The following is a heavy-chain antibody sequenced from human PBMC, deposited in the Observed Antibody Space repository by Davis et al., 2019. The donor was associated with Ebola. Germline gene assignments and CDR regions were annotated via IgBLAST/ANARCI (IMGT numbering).Heavy chain of an antibody. CDR3: AIRTNYAHWYFDL. Sequence: GESLKISCTASGYTFTSYWIGWVRQMPGKGLEWMGIIYPGDSDTRYSPSFQGQVTISTDKSISTAYLQWSSLKASDTAMYYCAIRTNYAHWYFDLWGRGTLVTVSS. J-gene: IGHJ2*01. D-gene: IGHD1-7*01. V-gene: IGHV5-51*01. CDR2: IYPGDSDT. CDR1: GYTFTSYW.